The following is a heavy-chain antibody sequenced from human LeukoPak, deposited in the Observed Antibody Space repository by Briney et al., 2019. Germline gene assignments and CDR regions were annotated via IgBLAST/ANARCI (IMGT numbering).Heavy chain of an antibody. Sequence: PPETLSLTCTVSGGSISSSSYYWGWIRQPPGKGLEWIGSIYYSGSTYYNPSLKSRVTISVDTSKNQFSLKLSSVTAADTAVYYCARFSSSSSYFDYWGQGTLVTISS. CDR3: ARFSSSSSYFDY. CDR2: IYYSGST. V-gene: IGHV4-39*01. CDR1: GGSISSSSYY. J-gene: IGHJ4*02. D-gene: IGHD6-13*01.